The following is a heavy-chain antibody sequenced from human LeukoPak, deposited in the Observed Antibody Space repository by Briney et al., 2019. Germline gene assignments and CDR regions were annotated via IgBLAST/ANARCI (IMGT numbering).Heavy chain of an antibody. J-gene: IGHJ4*02. Sequence: PGGSLRLSCAASGFTFSSYAMSWVRQAPGKGLEWVSAISGSGGSTYYADSVKGRFTISRDNSKKTLFLQMNSLKAEDTAIYYCTRVSGGNYGYWGQGTLVTVSS. CDR1: GFTFSSYA. CDR2: ISGSGGST. CDR3: TRVSGGNYGY. V-gene: IGHV3-23*01. D-gene: IGHD3-16*01.